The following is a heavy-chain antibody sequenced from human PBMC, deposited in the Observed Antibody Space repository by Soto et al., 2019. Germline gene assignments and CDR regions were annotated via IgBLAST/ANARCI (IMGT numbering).Heavy chain of an antibody. D-gene: IGHD4-4*01. J-gene: IGHJ4*02. CDR3: ARHSNEYRKSLDN. CDR1: GGCISGYY. V-gene: IGHV4-59*08. Sequence: QLQLQESGPGLVKPSETLSLTCPVSGGCISGYYWSWSRQPPGKGLEWIAFIHYTGSSNSNPSLKSRVTISVDTSKNQLSLELNSVTAADTAVYYCARHSNEYRKSLDNWGQGTLVTVSS. CDR2: IHYTGSS.